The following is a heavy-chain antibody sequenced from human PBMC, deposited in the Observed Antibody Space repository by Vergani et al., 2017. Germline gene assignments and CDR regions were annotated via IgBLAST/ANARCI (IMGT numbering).Heavy chain of an antibody. Sequence: EVQLVESGGGLVQPGGSLRLSCAASGFTFSSFWMSWVRQAPGKGLEWVANIKQDGSEKYYVDSVKGRFTISRENAKNSLYLQMNSLRAEDTAVYYCARDVRFLEWLTPYYYYYYYMDVWGKGTTVTVSS. V-gene: IGHV3-7*01. CDR2: IKQDGSEK. CDR1: GFTFSSFW. CDR3: ARDVRFLEWLTPYYYYYYYMDV. D-gene: IGHD3-3*01. J-gene: IGHJ6*03.